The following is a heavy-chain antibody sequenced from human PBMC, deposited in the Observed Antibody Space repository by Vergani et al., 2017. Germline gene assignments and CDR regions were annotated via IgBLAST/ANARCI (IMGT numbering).Heavy chain of an antibody. CDR1: GFTFSSYA. Sequence: QVQLVESGGGVVQPGRSLRLSCAASGFTFSSYAMHWVRQAPGKGLEWVAVISYDGSNKYYADSVKGRFTISRDNSKNTLYLQMNSLRAEDTAVYYCAKDRPEYSSSWSLVDAFDIWGQGTMVTVSS. CDR2: ISYDGSNK. J-gene: IGHJ3*02. CDR3: AKDRPEYSSSWSLVDAFDI. D-gene: IGHD6-13*01. V-gene: IGHV3-30*04.